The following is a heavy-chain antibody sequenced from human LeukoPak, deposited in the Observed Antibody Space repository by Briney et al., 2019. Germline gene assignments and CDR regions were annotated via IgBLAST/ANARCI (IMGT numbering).Heavy chain of an antibody. J-gene: IGHJ4*02. D-gene: IGHD4-17*01. CDR2: IYSGGNT. CDR3: VRGDDYGDLDY. Sequence: GGSLRLSCAASGFTFSSYAMHWVRQAPGKGLAWVSVIYSGGNTYYADSVKGRFTISRDSSKNTLYLQMNSLKAGDTAVYYCVRGDDYGDLDYWGQGTLVTVSS. V-gene: IGHV3-NL1*01. CDR1: GFTFSSYA.